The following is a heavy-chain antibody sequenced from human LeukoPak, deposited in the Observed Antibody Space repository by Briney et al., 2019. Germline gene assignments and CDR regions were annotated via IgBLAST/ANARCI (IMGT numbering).Heavy chain of an antibody. D-gene: IGHD4-17*01. CDR1: GFTLSSYW. J-gene: IGHJ6*03. Sequence: GGSLTLSCAASGFTLSSYWMSWVRQAPGKGLEWVANIKQDGSEKYYVDSVKGRFTISRDNAKNSLYLQMNSLRAEDTAVYYCARVGDDYGDYDYYYYMDVWGKGTTVTVSS. CDR3: ARVGDDYGDYDYYYYMDV. V-gene: IGHV3-7*01. CDR2: IKQDGSEK.